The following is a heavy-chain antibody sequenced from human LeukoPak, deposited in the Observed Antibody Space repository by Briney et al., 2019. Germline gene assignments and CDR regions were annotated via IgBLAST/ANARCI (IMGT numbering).Heavy chain of an antibody. V-gene: IGHV1-2*02. Sequence: ASVKVSCKASGYTFTGYYLHWVRQAPGQGLESMGWINPNSGGTKYAQNFQGRVTMTRDTSISTASMELTRLKSDDTAVYYCARGDDIVVVAAATLHYWGQGTLVTVSS. J-gene: IGHJ4*02. CDR1: GYTFTGYY. D-gene: IGHD2-15*01. CDR3: ARGDDIVVVAAATLHY. CDR2: INPNSGGT.